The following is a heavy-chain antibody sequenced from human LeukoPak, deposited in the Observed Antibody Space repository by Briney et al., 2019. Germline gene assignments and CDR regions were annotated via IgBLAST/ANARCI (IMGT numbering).Heavy chain of an antibody. J-gene: IGHJ4*02. CDR3: ARERAAAGTRLDY. V-gene: IGHV4-4*02. CDR1: GGSISSSNW. CDR2: IYHSGST. Sequence: SGTLSLTCAVSGGSISSSNWWSWVRQPPGKGLEWIGEIYHSGSTNYNPSLKSRVTISVDKSKNQFSLKLSSVTAADTAVYYRARERAAAGTRLDYWGQGTLVTVSS. D-gene: IGHD6-13*01.